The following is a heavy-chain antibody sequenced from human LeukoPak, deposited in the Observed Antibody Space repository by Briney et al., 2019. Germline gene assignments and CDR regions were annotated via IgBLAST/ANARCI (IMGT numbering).Heavy chain of an antibody. D-gene: IGHD6-6*01. CDR2: TYYRSKWNS. V-gene: IGHV6-1*01. J-gene: IGHJ5*02. CDR1: GDSVSSNSAS. Sequence: SQTLSLTCALSGDSVSSNSASWNWIRQSPSRGLEWLGRTYYRSKWNSDYAISVQSRITINPDTSKNQFSLHLKSVTPEDTAVYYCARDPGSSYEWGPFDPWGQGTLVTVSS. CDR3: ARDPGSSYEWGPFDP.